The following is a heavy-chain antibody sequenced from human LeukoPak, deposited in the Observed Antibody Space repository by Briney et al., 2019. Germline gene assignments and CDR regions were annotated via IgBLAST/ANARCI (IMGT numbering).Heavy chain of an antibody. J-gene: IGHJ4*02. V-gene: IGHV4-39*07. D-gene: IGHD5-24*01. CDR2: IFHSGTT. Sequence: SETLSLTCSVSGDSVSNSHYYWAWIRQPPGKGLKWIGTIFHSGTTYYSPSLTGRVTISVDTSMTQFSLRLSSLTAADTAVYYCASERWSRRSYFDYWGQGILVTVSS. CDR3: ASERWSRRSYFDY. CDR1: GDSVSNSHYY.